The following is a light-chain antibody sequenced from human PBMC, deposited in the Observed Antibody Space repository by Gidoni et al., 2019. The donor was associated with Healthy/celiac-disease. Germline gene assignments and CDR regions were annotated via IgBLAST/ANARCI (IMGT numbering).Light chain of an antibody. CDR2: CAS. J-gene: IGKJ1*01. CDR1: ENIPGNN. Sequence: DIVVTQSPVSLSLSAGERVTLSCRASENIPGNNLAWYQHKPGQAPRLLIYCASKRATHSPDRFTGSGSGADFTLTVSRLEPEDFAVYYCQQYSDSRRTFGQGTKVEIK. CDR3: QQYSDSRRT. V-gene: IGKV3-20*01.